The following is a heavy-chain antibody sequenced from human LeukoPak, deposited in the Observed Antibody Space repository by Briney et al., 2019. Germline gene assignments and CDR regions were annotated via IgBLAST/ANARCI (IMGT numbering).Heavy chain of an antibody. J-gene: IGHJ5*02. D-gene: IGHD3-3*01. CDR2: IWYDGSNK. CDR1: GFTFTNYW. V-gene: IGHV3-33*08. CDR3: ARGGRITIFGVVKDLNWFDP. Sequence: GGSLRLSCAASGFTFTNYWMHWVRQAPGKGLEWVAVIWYDGSNKYYADSVKGRFTISRDNSKNTLYLQMNSLRAEDTAVYYCARGGRITIFGVVKDLNWFDPWGQGTLVTVSS.